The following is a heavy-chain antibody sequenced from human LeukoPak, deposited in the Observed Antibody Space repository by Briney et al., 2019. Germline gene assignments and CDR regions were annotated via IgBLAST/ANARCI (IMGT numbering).Heavy chain of an antibody. CDR1: GFTVSSNY. J-gene: IGHJ4*02. D-gene: IGHD3-10*01. Sequence: GGSLRLSCAASGFTVSSNYMSWFRQAPGKGLEWVSVFYSGGSRYYADSVKGRFTISRDNAKNTLYLQMNSLRAEDTAVYYCARDAYYYGSGSYYKVPYYFDYWGQGTLVTVSS. V-gene: IGHV3-53*01. CDR3: ARDAYYYGSGSYYKVPYYFDY. CDR2: FYSGGSR.